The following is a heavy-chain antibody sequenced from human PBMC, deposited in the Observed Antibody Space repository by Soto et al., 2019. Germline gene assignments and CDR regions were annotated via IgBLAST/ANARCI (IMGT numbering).Heavy chain of an antibody. CDR3: ARHGSYRYYFDY. CDR1: GGTFSSYA. V-gene: IGHV1-69*01. CDR2: IIPIFGTA. Sequence: QVQLVQSGAEVKKPGSSVKVSCKASGGTFSSYAISWVRQAPGQGLEWMGGIIPIFGTANYAQKFQGRVTITAYESTRTAYMELSSLRAEDTAVYYCARHGSYRYYFDYWGQGTLVTVSS. D-gene: IGHD1-26*01. J-gene: IGHJ4*02.